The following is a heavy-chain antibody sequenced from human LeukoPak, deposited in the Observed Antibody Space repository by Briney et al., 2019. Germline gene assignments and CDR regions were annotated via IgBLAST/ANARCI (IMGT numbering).Heavy chain of an antibody. D-gene: IGHD5-12*01. CDR2: INAYNGNT. CDR1: GYTYIPYG. CDR3: AREGYSGYGGYYYYGMDV. J-gene: IGHJ6*04. Sequence: ASVNVSCKAAGYTYIPYGISWVRQAPGQELEWMGWINAYNGNTNYAQKVQGRVTMTTDTSTRTAYMEMRSLRSDDTDVYYCAREGYSGYGGYYYYGMDVWGKGTTVTVSS. V-gene: IGHV1-18*04.